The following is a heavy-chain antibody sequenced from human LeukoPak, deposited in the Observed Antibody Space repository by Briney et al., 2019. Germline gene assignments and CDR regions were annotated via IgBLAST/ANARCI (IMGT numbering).Heavy chain of an antibody. V-gene: IGHV3-23*01. J-gene: IGHJ4*02. D-gene: IGHD5-18*01. CDR3: AKESKEYTYGPGLFDY. CDR1: GFSFSNYG. Sequence: PGGSLRLSCAASGFSFSNYGMGWVRQAPGKGLEWVSGISGSGASTYYADSVKGRFTISRDNARNSLYLQMNSLRAENTAVYYCAKESKEYTYGPGLFDYWGQGTLVTVSS. CDR2: ISGSGAST.